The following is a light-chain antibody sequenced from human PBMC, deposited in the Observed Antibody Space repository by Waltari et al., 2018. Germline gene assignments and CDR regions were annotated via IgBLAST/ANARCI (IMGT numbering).Light chain of an antibody. CDR3: CSYAGDSTYV. V-gene: IGLV2-23*02. Sequence: QSALTQPASVSGSPGQSITISCTGSSSDIGIYNLVSWYQHHPGKVPKLIIYEVSEQPSGVSGRFSGSKAGNTASLTLSDLQPEDGADYYCCSYAGDSTYVFGTGTKVTVL. J-gene: IGLJ1*01. CDR1: SSDIGIYNL. CDR2: EVS.